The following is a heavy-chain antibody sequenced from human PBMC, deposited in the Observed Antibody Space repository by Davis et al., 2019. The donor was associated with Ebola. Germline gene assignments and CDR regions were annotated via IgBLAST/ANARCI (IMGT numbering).Heavy chain of an antibody. V-gene: IGHV1-69*04. CDR2: IIPILGIA. CDR1: GYTFTGYY. CDR3: ARASYYYDSSGYYYETFDY. D-gene: IGHD3-22*01. J-gene: IGHJ4*02. Sequence: AASVKVSCKASGYTFTGYYVHWVRQAPGQGLEWMGRIIPILGIANYAQKFQGRVTITADKSTSTAYMELSSLRSEDTAVYYCARASYYYDSSGYYYETFDYWGQGTLVTVSS.